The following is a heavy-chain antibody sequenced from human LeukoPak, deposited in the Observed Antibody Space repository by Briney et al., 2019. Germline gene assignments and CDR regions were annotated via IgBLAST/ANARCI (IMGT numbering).Heavy chain of an antibody. CDR2: IRYDGSNK. CDR1: GFTFSSYG. D-gene: IGHD3-9*01. Sequence: GGSLRLSCAASGFTFSSYGIHWVRQAPGKGLEWVAFIRYDGSNKYYADSVKGRFTVSRDNSENTLYLQMNSLRAEDTAVYYCAREPKYYDILTGDYWGQGTLVTVSS. V-gene: IGHV3-30*02. CDR3: AREPKYYDILTGDY. J-gene: IGHJ4*02.